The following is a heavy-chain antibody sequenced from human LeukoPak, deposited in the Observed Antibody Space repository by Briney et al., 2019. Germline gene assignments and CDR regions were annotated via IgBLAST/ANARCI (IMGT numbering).Heavy chain of an antibody. J-gene: IGHJ4*02. CDR3: AKGPRVRGVLVGCFDY. V-gene: IGHV3-23*01. CDR1: GFTFSSYA. D-gene: IGHD3-10*01. Sequence: GGSLRLSCAASGFTFSSYAMSWVRQAPGKGLEWVSAISGSGGSTYYADSVKGRFTISRDNSKNTLYLQMNSLRAEDTAVYYCAKGPRVRGVLVGCFDYWGQGTLVTVSS. CDR2: ISGSGGST.